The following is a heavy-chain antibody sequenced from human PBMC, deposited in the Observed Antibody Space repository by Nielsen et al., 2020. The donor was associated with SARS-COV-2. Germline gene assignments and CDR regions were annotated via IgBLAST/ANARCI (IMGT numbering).Heavy chain of an antibody. J-gene: IGHJ4*02. CDR1: GFTFSSYA. CDR3: AKDADYYGSGSLFDY. V-gene: IGHV3-23*01. D-gene: IGHD3-10*01. CDR2: ISGSGGST. Sequence: GESLKISCAASGFTFSSYAMSWVRQAPGKGLEWVSGISGSGGSTYYADSVKGRFTISRDNSKNTLYLQMNSLRAEDTAVYYCAKDADYYGSGSLFDYWGQGTLVTVSS.